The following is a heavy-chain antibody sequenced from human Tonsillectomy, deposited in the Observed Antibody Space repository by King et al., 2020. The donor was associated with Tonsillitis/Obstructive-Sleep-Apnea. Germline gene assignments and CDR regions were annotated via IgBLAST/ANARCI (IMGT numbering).Heavy chain of an antibody. CDR2: ISSRGRTI. CDR3: ARASFPFDC. J-gene: IGHJ4*02. CDR1: GFIFSSYG. D-gene: IGHD2/OR15-2a*01. V-gene: IGHV3-48*02. Sequence: VQLVESGGGLVQPGGSLRLSCAASGFIFSSYGMNWVRQAPGKGLEWLSYISSRGRTIYYADSLKGGFTISRHNSNNSLSLQMNSLRDEDTAVYYCARASFPFDCWGQGTLVTVSS.